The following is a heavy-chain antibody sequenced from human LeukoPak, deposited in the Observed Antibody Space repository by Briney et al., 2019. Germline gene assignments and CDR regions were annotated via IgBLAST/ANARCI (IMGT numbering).Heavy chain of an antibody. D-gene: IGHD2-15*01. J-gene: IGHJ4*02. CDR2: IYVPCVYT. CDR3: VRDIRCSGGSRPLFDY. Sequence: TGGSLRHSRTASGFPFRSYFLSWVDQAPRKGLDWVSGIYVPCVYTYLAHAVKGRCTISRENSENTLFLQMDRLGVEDTALYYLVRDIRCSGGSRPLFDYWGQGTLVTVSS. V-gene: IGHV3-23*01. CDR1: GFPFRSYF.